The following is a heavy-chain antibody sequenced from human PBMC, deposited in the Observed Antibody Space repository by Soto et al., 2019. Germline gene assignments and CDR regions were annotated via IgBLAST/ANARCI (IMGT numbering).Heavy chain of an antibody. V-gene: IGHV4-4*02. CDR3: AIHLLEQWLVEVHWFDP. Sequence: SETLSLTCAVSGDSITSSYWSWLRQPPGKGLEWIGDIHYSGVTNYNPSLKSRAFISLDRSKNQFSLQLISMTAADTAVYYCAIHLLEQWLVEVHWFDPWGQGTLVTVSS. J-gene: IGHJ5*02. D-gene: IGHD6-19*01. CDR2: IHYSGVT. CDR1: GDSITSSY.